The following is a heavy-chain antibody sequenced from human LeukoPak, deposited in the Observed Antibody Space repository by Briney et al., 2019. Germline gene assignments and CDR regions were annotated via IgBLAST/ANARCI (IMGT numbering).Heavy chain of an antibody. CDR2: IYYRGST. D-gene: IGHD2-2*01. Sequence: SETLSLTCTVSGGSISSYYWSWIRRPPGKGLEWIGYIYYRGSTNYNPSLKSRVTISVDTSKNQFSLKLSSVTAADTAVYYCASENCSGTSCSSFDYWGQGTLVTVSS. J-gene: IGHJ4*02. CDR1: GGSISSYY. CDR3: ASENCSGTSCSSFDY. V-gene: IGHV4-59*08.